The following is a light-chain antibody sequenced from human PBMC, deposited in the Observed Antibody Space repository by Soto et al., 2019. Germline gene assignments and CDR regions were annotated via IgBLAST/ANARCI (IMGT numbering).Light chain of an antibody. CDR3: QQYKNYLT. V-gene: IGKV1-5*01. CDR2: GAS. Sequence: DIQMTQSPSTLSASVGDRVTFTCRASQSVSIWLAWYQQKPGKAPKLLISGASTLESGVPSRFSASGSGTEFTLTISSLQPDYFATYYCQQYKNYLTFGQGTKVEIK. J-gene: IGKJ1*01. CDR1: QSVSIW.